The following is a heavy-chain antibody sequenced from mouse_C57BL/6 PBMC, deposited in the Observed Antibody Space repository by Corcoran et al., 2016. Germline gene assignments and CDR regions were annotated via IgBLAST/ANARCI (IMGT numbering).Heavy chain of an antibody. J-gene: IGHJ3*01. CDR3: ARWPQVAY. Sequence: QIQLVQSGPELKKPGETVKISCKASGYTFTTYGMCWVKQAPGKGLKWMGWINTYSGVPTYADDFKGRFAFSFETSASTAYLQINNHKNEDTATYSCARWPQVAYCGQGTLVTVSA. D-gene: IGHD1-3*01. CDR2: INTYSGVP. CDR1: GYTFTTYG. V-gene: IGHV9-3*01.